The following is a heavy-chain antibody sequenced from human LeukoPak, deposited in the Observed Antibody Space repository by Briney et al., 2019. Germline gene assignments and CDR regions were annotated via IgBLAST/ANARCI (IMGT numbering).Heavy chain of an antibody. J-gene: IGHJ3*02. D-gene: IGHD3-10*01. CDR2: ISSSSSYI. CDR1: GFTLSSYT. CDR3: ARDGSGYDDAFDI. Sequence: GGSLRLSCEVSGFTLSSYTMNWVRQAPGKGLEWVSSISSSSSYIYYADSVKGRFTISRDNARNSLYLQMNSLRAEDTAVYYCARDGSGYDDAFDIWGQGTMVTVSS. V-gene: IGHV3-21*01.